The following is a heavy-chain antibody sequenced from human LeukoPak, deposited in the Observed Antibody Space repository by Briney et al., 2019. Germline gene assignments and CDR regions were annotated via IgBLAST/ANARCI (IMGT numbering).Heavy chain of an antibody. V-gene: IGHV4-30-4*08. Sequence: SETLSLTCTVSGGSISSGGYYWSWIRQHPGKGLEWIGYIYYSGSTYYNPSLKSRVTISVDTSKNQFSLKLSSVTAADTAVYYCASTIWFGELAGLGYWGQGTLVTVSS. CDR3: ASTIWFGELAGLGY. CDR1: GGSISSGGYY. D-gene: IGHD3-10*01. CDR2: IYYSGST. J-gene: IGHJ4*02.